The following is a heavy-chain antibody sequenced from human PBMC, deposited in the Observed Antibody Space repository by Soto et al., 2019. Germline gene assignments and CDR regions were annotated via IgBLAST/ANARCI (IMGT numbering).Heavy chain of an antibody. D-gene: IGHD2-15*01. V-gene: IGHV1-18*01. CDR3: ARSGLPDPVVVVGHTPFDP. J-gene: IGHJ5*02. Sequence: ASVKVSCKASGYTFTNYDINWVRQAPGQGLEWMGWISAYNGDTNYAQKLQGRVTMTTDTSTSTAYMELRSLRSDDTAVYYCARSGLPDPVVVVGHTPFDPWGQGTLVTVSS. CDR2: ISAYNGDT. CDR1: GYTFTNYD.